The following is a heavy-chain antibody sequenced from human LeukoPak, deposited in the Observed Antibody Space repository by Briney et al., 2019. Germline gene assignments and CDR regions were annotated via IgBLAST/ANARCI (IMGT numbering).Heavy chain of an antibody. J-gene: IGHJ4*02. D-gene: IGHD3-10*01. CDR1: GGSFSGYY. CDR3: AKSYGSGITPLDY. CDR2: ISGSGGST. Sequence: ETLSLTCAVYGGSFSGYYWSWVRQAPGKGLEWVSAISGSGGSTYYADSVKGRFTISRDNSKNTLYLQMNSLRAEDTAVYYCAKSYGSGITPLDYWGQGTLVTVSS. V-gene: IGHV3-23*01.